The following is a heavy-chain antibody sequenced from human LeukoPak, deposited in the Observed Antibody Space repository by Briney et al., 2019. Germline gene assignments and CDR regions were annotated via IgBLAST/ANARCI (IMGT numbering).Heavy chain of an antibody. CDR3: TTDDPVNRS. Sequence: GRSLRLSCAASGFTFSSYGMHWVRQAPGKGLEWVGRIKSKANGGTTDYAAPVKGRFTISRDDSKNTLYLQMNSLKTEDTAMYYCTTDDPVNRSWGQGTLVTVSS. D-gene: IGHD2/OR15-2a*01. CDR2: IKSKANGGTT. V-gene: IGHV3-15*01. J-gene: IGHJ4*02. CDR1: GFTFSSYG.